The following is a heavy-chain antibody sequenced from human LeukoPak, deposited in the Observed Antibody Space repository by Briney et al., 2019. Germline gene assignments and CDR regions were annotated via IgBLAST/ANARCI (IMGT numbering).Heavy chain of an antibody. D-gene: IGHD5-18*01. J-gene: IGHJ6*02. V-gene: IGHV4-4*07. CDR2: IYASGNT. CDR1: GGSITSYY. CDR3: ARGGAGFSYDYPYFAMDV. Sequence: PSETLSLTCTVSGGSITSYYWSWIRQPAGKGLEWIGRIYASGNTDLYPSLKSRVTMSVDTSKNQFSLKLTSVTAADTAVYYCARGGAGFSYDYPYFAMDVWGQGTTVTVSS.